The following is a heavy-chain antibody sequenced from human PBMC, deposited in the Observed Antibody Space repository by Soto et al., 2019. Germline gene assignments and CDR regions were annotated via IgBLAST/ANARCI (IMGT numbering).Heavy chain of an antibody. J-gene: IGHJ4*02. V-gene: IGHV3-66*01. Sequence: EVQLVESGGGLVQPGGSLRLSCAASGFTVSSNSMSWVRQAPGKGLEWVSVIYSGGSTYYADSVKGRFTISRDNSKNTLYLQMNSLRAEDTAVYYCARSSFYYGSGPVDYWGQGTLVTVSS. CDR2: IYSGGST. CDR3: ARSSFYYGSGPVDY. CDR1: GFTVSSNS. D-gene: IGHD3-10*01.